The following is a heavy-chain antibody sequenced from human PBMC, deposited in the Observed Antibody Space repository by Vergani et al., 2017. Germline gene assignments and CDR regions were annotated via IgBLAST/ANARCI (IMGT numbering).Heavy chain of an antibody. Sequence: QVQLQQWGAGLLKPSETLSLTCAVYGGSFSGYYWSWIRQPPGKGLEWIGEINHSGSTNYNPSLKSRVTISVDPSKNQFSLKLSSVTAADTAVYYCASGAVAGKFDYWGQGTLVTVSS. D-gene: IGHD6-19*01. CDR2: INHSGST. V-gene: IGHV4-34*01. J-gene: IGHJ4*02. CDR3: ASGAVAGKFDY. CDR1: GGSFSGYY.